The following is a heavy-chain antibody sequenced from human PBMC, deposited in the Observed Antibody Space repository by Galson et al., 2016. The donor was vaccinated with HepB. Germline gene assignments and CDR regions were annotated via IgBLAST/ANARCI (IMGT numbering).Heavy chain of an antibody. CDR2: IYYSGGN. D-gene: IGHD2-15*01. CDR1: GGSISSRGYY. V-gene: IGHV4-31*03. CDR3: AGYEVVSFDY. J-gene: IGHJ4*02. Sequence: LSLTCTVSGGSISSRGYYWSWIRQPPGKGLEWIGYIYYSGGNYYNPSLQRRLTISLDTSKTHFSLKLDSVTVADTAFYYCAGYEVVSFDYWGQGTLVTVSS.